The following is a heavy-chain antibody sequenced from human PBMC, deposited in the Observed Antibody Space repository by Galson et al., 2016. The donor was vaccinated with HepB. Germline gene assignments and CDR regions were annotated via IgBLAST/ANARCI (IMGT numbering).Heavy chain of an antibody. CDR3: ARHCDGDCDNNLADAFDI. J-gene: IGHJ3*02. CDR1: GGSITRSGFY. V-gene: IGHV4-39*01. Sequence: SETLSLTCTVSGGSITRSGFYWGWIRQPPGKGLEWVGSTFYTGTTSYYPSLKSRATISLDTSKNKFSLQLTSVTAADTATYYCARHCDGDCDNNLADAFDIWGQGTKVTVSS. D-gene: IGHD2-21*01. CDR2: TFYTGTT.